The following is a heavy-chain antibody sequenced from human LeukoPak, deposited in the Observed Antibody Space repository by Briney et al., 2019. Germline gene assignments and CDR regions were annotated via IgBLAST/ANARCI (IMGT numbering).Heavy chain of an antibody. CDR3: TRGGGNFDH. Sequence: GGSLRLSCAASGFTFSDYWMSWVRQAPGMGLEWEANIKQDGSDKYYVDSVKGRFTISRDNAKNSLYLQMNSLRAEDTAVYYCTRGGGNFDHWGQGILVTVSS. CDR2: IKQDGSDK. J-gene: IGHJ4*02. V-gene: IGHV3-7*01. D-gene: IGHD4-23*01. CDR1: GFTFSDYW.